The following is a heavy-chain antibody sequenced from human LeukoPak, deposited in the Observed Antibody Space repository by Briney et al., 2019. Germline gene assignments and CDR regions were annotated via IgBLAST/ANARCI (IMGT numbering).Heavy chain of an antibody. V-gene: IGHV4-59*08. CDR3: AGAMAAAGSRGWFDP. J-gene: IGHJ5*02. CDR1: GGSISSYH. Sequence: SETLSLTCTVPGGSISSYHWYWIRQPPGKGLEWIGYIYYSGSTKYNPSLKSRVTISVDTSKKQFSLKLSSVTAADTAVYYCAGAMAAAGSRGWFDPWGQGVLVTVSS. D-gene: IGHD6-13*01. CDR2: IYYSGST.